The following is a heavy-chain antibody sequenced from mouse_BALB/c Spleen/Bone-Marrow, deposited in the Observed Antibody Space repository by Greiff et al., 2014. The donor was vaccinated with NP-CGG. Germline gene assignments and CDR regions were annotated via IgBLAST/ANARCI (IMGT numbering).Heavy chain of an antibody. CDR2: IDPANGNT. V-gene: IGHV14-3*02. D-gene: IGHD2-1*01. J-gene: IGHJ3*01. CDR3: ARNGNYGAWFAY. CDR1: GFNIKDTY. Sequence: DVQLQESGAGLVKPGASVKLSCTASGFNIKDTYMHWVKQRPEQGLEWIGRIDPANGNTKYDPKFQGKATITADTSSNTAYLQLSSLTSEDTAVYYCARNGNYGAWFAYWGQGTLVTVSA.